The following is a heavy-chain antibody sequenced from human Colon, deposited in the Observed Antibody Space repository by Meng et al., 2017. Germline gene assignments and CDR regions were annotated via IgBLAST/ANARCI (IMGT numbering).Heavy chain of an antibody. D-gene: IGHD2/OR15-2a*01. CDR1: GASISGDNW. J-gene: IGHJ5*02. Sequence: VQLKGSGQGLVKPSGTLSLTCAVSGASISGDNWWSWVRQTPGKGLEWLGEIFHSGTSNYNPSLKSRVTISVDKSKNQFSLRLSSVTAADTAVYYCARRNSNNWFDPWGQGILVTVSS. V-gene: IGHV4-4*02. CDR3: ARRNSNNWFDP. CDR2: IFHSGTS.